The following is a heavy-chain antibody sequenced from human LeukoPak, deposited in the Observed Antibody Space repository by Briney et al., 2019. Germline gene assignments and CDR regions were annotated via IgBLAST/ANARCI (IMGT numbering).Heavy chain of an antibody. CDR2: IYYGGST. D-gene: IGHD1-1*01. V-gene: IGHV4-39*07. Sequence: PSETLSLTCTVSGDSISSSTYYWGWIRQPPGKGLEWIGTIYYGGSTYYNPSLKSRVTISVDTSKNQFSLKLSSVTAADTAVYYCAREGTSGTHLNWFDPWGQGTLVTVSS. CDR1: GDSISSSTYY. CDR3: AREGTSGTHLNWFDP. J-gene: IGHJ5*02.